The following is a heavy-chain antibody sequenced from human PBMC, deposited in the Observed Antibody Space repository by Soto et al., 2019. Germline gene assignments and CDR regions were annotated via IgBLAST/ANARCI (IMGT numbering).Heavy chain of an antibody. V-gene: IGHV3-48*02. CDR1: GFTFSLYS. J-gene: IGHJ6*02. CDR3: ARAVTWGLDV. D-gene: IGHD3-10*01. Sequence: VQLLEAGGGLVQPGGSLRLSCAASGFTFSLYSMSWVRQAPGKGLEWVSYISRSSTGIHYADSVKGRFTISRDDATNSMHLQMNSLRDGDTAVYYCARAVTWGLDVWGQGTTVSISS. CDR2: ISRSSTGI.